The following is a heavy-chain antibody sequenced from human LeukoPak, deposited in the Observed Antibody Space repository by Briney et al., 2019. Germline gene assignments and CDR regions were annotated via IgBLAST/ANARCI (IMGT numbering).Heavy chain of an antibody. V-gene: IGHV3-33*01. D-gene: IGHD5-18*01. CDR3: ARDRDTAMVYYGMDV. J-gene: IGHJ6*02. CDR1: GFTFSSYG. CDR2: IWYDGSNK. Sequence: GGSLRLSCAASGFTFSSYGMHRVRQAPGKGLEWVAVIWYDGSNKYYADSVKGRFTISRDNSKNTLYLQMNSLRAEDTAVYYCARDRDTAMVYYGMDVWGQGTTVTVSS.